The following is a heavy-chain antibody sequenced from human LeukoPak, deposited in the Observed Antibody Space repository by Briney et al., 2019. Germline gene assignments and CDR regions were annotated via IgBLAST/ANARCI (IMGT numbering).Heavy chain of an antibody. D-gene: IGHD5-18*01. CDR1: GFTFSSYG. CDR2: IWYDGSNK. CDR3: ARDSGVDTAMVDFDY. Sequence: PGGSLRLSCAASGFTFSSYGMHWVRQAPGKGLEWVAVIWYDGSNKYYADSVKGRFTISRDNSKNTLYLQMNSLRAEDTAVYHCARDSGVDTAMVDFDYWGQGTLVTVSS. V-gene: IGHV3-33*01. J-gene: IGHJ4*02.